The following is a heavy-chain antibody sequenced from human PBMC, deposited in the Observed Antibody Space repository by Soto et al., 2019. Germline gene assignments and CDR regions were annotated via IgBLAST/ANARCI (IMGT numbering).Heavy chain of an antibody. CDR2: IYSGGRT. V-gene: IGHV3-53*01. Sequence: EVQLVESGGGLIQPGGSLRLSCAASGFTVSSNYMSWVRQAPGKGLGWVSVIYSGGRTYYADSVKGRFTISRDNSQNTLYLQMNSLRAEDTAVYYCARDRVESGYPEHFPHWGQGTLVTVSS. CDR1: GFTVSSNY. J-gene: IGHJ1*01. CDR3: ARDRVESGYPEHFPH. D-gene: IGHD3-22*01.